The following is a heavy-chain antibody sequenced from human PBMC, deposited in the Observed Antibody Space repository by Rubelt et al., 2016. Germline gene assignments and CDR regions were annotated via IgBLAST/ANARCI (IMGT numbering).Heavy chain of an antibody. J-gene: IGHJ6*03. Sequence: QVQLQESGPGLVKPSETLSLTCTVSGGSISSYYWSWIRQPPGKGLEWLGYIYYSGSTNYNPSLKSRVTVSVDTSKNQFCLKLGSVTAADTAVYYCARRPGYYYYYMDVWGKGTTVTVSS. V-gene: IGHV4-59*01. CDR3: ARRPGYYYYYMDV. CDR1: GGSISSYY. CDR2: IYYSGST.